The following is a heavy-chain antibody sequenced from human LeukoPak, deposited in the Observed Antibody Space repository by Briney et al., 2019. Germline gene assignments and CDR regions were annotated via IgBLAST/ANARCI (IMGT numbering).Heavy chain of an antibody. CDR2: IYPSGT. CDR3: ASYWGAGDVTYYFDY. D-gene: IGHD2-21*01. V-gene: IGHV4-4*07. J-gene: IGHJ4*02. CDR1: GDSIGNNY. Sequence: SETLSLTCTVSGDSIGNNYWSWIRQPAGKGLEWIGRIYPSGTNYNPSLKSRVTISVDKSKNQFSLKLISVTAADTAVYYCASYWGAGDVTYYFDYWGQGTLVTVSS.